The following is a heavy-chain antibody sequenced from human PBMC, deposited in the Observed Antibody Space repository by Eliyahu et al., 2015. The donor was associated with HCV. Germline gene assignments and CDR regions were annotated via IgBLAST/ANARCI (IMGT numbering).Heavy chain of an antibody. CDR1: GGSISXSSYY. CDR2: IYYSGST. CDR3: AGILRYFDWLPTLVDY. V-gene: IGHV4-39*01. J-gene: IGHJ4*02. D-gene: IGHD3-9*01. Sequence: QLQLQESGPGLVKPSETLSLTCTVSGGSISXSSYYWGWIRQPPGKGLEWIGSIYYSGSTYYNPSLKSRVTISVDTSKNQFSLKLSSVTAADTAVYYCAGILRYFDWLPTLVDYWGQGTLVTVSS.